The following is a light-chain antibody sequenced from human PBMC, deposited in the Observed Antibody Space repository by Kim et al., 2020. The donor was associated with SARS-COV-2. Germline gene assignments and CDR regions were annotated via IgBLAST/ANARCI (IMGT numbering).Light chain of an antibody. V-gene: IGLV2-23*02. CDR2: DIS. CDR1: ISDIGTYSL. CDR3: CSFTSAVNWM. Sequence: QSALTQPASLSASPGQSITISCSGTISDIGTYSLISWYQQHPGKAPRLIIFDISKRPSGVSGRFSGSKSGTTASLTISGLQPDDEADYFCCSFTSAVNWMFGGGTKLTVL. J-gene: IGLJ3*02.